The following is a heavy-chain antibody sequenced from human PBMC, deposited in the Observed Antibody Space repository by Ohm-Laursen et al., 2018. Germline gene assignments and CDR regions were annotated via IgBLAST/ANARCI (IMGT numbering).Heavy chain of an antibody. CDR1: GFTFSSYW. D-gene: IGHD3-9*01. CDR3: AKDARDYDILAGCDY. CDR2: IKQDGSEK. V-gene: IGHV3-7*01. Sequence: SLRLSCAASGFTFSSYWMSWVRQAPGKGLEWVANIKQDGSEKYYVASVRGRFTISRDNAKKSLYLQMNSLRAEDTAIYYCAKDARDYDILAGCDYWGQGTLVTVSS. J-gene: IGHJ4*02.